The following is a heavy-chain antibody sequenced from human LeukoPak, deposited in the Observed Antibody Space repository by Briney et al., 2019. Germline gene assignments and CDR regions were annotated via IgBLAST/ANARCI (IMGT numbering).Heavy chain of an antibody. V-gene: IGHV3-43*02. CDR2: ISGDGGST. D-gene: IGHD6-13*01. CDR1: GFTFDDYA. Sequence: TGGSLRLSCAASGFTFDDYAMHWVRQAPGKGLEWVSLISGDGGSTYYADSVKGRFTISRDNSKNSLYLQMNSLRTEDTALYYCAKNSGSSWTYYYYYMDVWGKGTTVTVSS. J-gene: IGHJ6*03. CDR3: AKNSGSSWTYYYYYMDV.